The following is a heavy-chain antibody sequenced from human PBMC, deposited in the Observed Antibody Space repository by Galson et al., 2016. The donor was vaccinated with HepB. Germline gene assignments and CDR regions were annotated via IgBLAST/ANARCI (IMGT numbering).Heavy chain of an antibody. J-gene: IGHJ4*02. CDR3: GRSLYDSSVYPSDY. V-gene: IGHV4-59*01. CDR1: DASINSCY. CDR2: IYYSGST. Sequence: SETLSLTCTVSDASINSCYWNWIRQSPGKGLEWIGYIYYSGSTNYNPSLKSRVTISVDRSKNQFSLKLSSVTAADTAVYYCGRSLYDSSVYPSDYWGQGTLVTVSS. D-gene: IGHD3-22*01.